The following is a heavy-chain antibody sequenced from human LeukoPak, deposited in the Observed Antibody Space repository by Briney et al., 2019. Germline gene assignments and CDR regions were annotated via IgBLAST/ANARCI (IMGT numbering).Heavy chain of an antibody. V-gene: IGHV3-64*01. CDR2: ISSNGGST. D-gene: IGHD1-26*01. J-gene: IGHJ6*02. Sequence: GGSLRLSCAASGFTFSSYAMHWVRQAPGKGLEYVSAISSNGGSTYYANSVKGRFTISRDNSKNTLYLQMGSLRAEDMAVYYCARDLGGSYWDYYYGMDVWGQGTTVNVSS. CDR1: GFTFSSYA. CDR3: ARDLGGSYWDYYYGMDV.